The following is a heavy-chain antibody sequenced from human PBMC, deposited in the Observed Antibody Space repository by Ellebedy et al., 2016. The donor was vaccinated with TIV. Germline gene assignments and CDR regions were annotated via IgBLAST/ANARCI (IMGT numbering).Heavy chain of an antibody. J-gene: IGHJ5*02. D-gene: IGHD3-10*01. Sequence: SETLSLTCIVSGGSLSSSSSYWAWIRQPPGKGLEWIGSIYHSGSTYYNPSLKSRVTISVDTSKNQFSLKLTSVTAADTADYYCARWFGELLYVRWFDPWGQGTLVTVSS. CDR1: GGSLSSSSSY. CDR2: IYHSGST. CDR3: ARWFGELLYVRWFDP. V-gene: IGHV4-39*01.